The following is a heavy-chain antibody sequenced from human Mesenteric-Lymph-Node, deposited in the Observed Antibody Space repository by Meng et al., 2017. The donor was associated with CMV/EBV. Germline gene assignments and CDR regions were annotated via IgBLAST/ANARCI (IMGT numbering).Heavy chain of an antibody. CDR1: GFTFSSYE. V-gene: IGHV3-48*03. CDR2: ISSSGSTK. Sequence: GESLKISCAASGFTFSSYEMNWVRQAPGEGLEWVSYISSSGSTKYYADSVKGRFTISRDKAKNSLYLQMNSLRDEDTAVYYCVRDSGTGRPRGWFDPWGQGTLVTVSS. D-gene: IGHD7-27*01. J-gene: IGHJ5*02. CDR3: VRDSGTGRPRGWFDP.